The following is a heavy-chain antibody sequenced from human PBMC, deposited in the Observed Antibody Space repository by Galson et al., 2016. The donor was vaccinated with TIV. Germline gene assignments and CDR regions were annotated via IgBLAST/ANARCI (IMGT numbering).Heavy chain of an antibody. CDR2: IDPSNGGT. J-gene: IGHJ4*02. D-gene: IGHD3-16*01. V-gene: IGHV1-46*03. CDR1: GYTFTRYY. CDR3: ASPQSGSYDFDY. Sequence: SVKVSCKASGYTFTRYYIHWVRQAAGQGLEWMGIIDPSNGGTTYAQKFQGRLTLTRDTSTSTVYFELSSLTSEDTALYYCASPQSGSYDFDYCGQGTLVTVSS.